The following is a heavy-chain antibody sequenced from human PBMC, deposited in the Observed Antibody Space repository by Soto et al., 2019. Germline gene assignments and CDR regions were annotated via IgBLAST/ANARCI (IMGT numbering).Heavy chain of an antibody. V-gene: IGHV1-69*06. CDR3: ARSPERWLQSGLDY. CDR1: GGTFSSYA. CDR2: IIPIFGTA. Sequence: QVQLVQSGAEVKKPGSSVKVSCKASGGTFSSYAISWVRQAPGQGLEWMGGIIPIFGTANYAQKYQGRVTITADKSTSTAYMELRSLRSEDTAVYYCARSPERWLQSGLDYWGQGTLVTVSS. J-gene: IGHJ4*02. D-gene: IGHD5-12*01.